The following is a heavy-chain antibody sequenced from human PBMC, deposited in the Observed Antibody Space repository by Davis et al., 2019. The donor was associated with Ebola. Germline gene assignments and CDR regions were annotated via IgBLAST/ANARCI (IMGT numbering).Heavy chain of an antibody. CDR1: GFTFSSFW. D-gene: IGHD6-19*01. CDR2: IKGDGSEK. V-gene: IGHV3-7*01. J-gene: IGHJ4*02. CDR3: AGGSGWVIDY. Sequence: PGGSLRLSYAASGFTFSSFWMNWVRQAPGKGLEWVAIIKGDGSEKHYVDSVKGRFTISRDNAEKSLYLQMNSLGADDTAVYYCAGGSGWVIDYWGQGTLVTVSS.